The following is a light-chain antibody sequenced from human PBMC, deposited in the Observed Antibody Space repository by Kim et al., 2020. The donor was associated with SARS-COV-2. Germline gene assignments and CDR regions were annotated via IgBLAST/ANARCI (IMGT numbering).Light chain of an antibody. CDR2: DAS. Sequence: ATLSVSPWERATLSCRASQSVSSYLAWYQQKPGQAPRLLIYDASNRATGIPARFSGSGSGTDFTLTISSLEPEDFAVYYCQQRSNFGQGTRLEIK. J-gene: IGKJ5*01. CDR3: QQRSN. V-gene: IGKV3-11*01. CDR1: QSVSSY.